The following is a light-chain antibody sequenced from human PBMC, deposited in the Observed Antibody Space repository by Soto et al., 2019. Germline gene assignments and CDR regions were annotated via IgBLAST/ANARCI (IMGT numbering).Light chain of an antibody. CDR1: QSVSSN. J-gene: IGKJ2*01. V-gene: IGKV3-15*01. Sequence: EIVMTQSPATLSVSPGERATLSCRASQSVSSNLAWYQQKPGQAPRLLIYGESTRATGIPARFSGSGSGTVFTLTISSLQSEDFSVYYCQQYNNWPPYTFGQGTKPEIK. CDR2: GES. CDR3: QQYNNWPPYT.